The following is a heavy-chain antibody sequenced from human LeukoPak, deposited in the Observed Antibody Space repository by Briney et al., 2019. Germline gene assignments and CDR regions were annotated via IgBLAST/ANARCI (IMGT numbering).Heavy chain of an antibody. CDR1: GGSSSGYY. Sequence: PSETLSLTCAVYGGSSSGYYWSWIRQPPGKGLEWIGEINHSGSTNYNPSLKSRVTISVDTSKNQFSLKLSSVTAADTAVYYCARASLPPELKGDIVVVPAATLYDYWGQGTLVTVSS. D-gene: IGHD2-2*01. CDR2: INHSGST. V-gene: IGHV4-34*01. CDR3: ARASLPPELKGDIVVVPAATLYDY. J-gene: IGHJ4*02.